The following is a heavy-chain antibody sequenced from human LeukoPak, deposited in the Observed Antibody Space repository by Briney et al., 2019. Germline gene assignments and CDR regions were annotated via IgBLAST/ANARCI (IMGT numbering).Heavy chain of an antibody. CDR3: AISGRAYGMDV. J-gene: IGHJ6*02. CDR2: ISAYNGNT. V-gene: IGHV1-18*01. Sequence: ASVKVYCKASGYTFTSCGISWVRPAPGQGLVWMGWISAYNGNTNYAQKLQGRVNMTTDTSTSTAYMGLRSLRSDDTAVYYCAISGRAYGMDVWGQGTTVTVSS. CDR1: GYTFTSCG.